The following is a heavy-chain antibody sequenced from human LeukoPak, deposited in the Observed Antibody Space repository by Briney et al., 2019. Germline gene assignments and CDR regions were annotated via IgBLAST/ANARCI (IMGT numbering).Heavy chain of an antibody. CDR3: ARDGGYTYGRPDY. CDR1: GFTFSRYW. D-gene: IGHD5-18*01. Sequence: GGSLRLSCAASGFTFSRYWMSWVRQAPGKGPEWVANIKRDGSEEYYVDSVKGRFTISKDNARNSLYLQMNTLRVEDTAVYYCARDGGYTYGRPDYWGRGTLVIVSS. CDR2: IKRDGSEE. V-gene: IGHV3-7*03. J-gene: IGHJ4*02.